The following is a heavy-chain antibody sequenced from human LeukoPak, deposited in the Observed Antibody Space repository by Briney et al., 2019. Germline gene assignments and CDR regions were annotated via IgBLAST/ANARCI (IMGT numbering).Heavy chain of an antibody. CDR2: IKQDGSEK. CDR3: ARDDNYYGSGTFDY. CDR1: GFTFSSYW. D-gene: IGHD3-10*01. V-gene: IGHV3-7*01. Sequence: GGSLRLSCAASGFTFSSYWMSWVRQAPGKGLEWVANIKQDGSEKYYVDSVKGRFTISRDNAKNSLYLQMNSLRAEDTAVYYCARDDNYYGSGTFDYWGQGTLVTVSS. J-gene: IGHJ4*02.